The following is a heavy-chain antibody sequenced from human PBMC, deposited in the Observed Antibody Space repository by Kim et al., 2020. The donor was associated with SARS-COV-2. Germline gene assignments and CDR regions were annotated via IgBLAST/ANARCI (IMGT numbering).Heavy chain of an antibody. J-gene: IGHJ5*02. CDR3: ATADGDRYRQNWFDP. V-gene: IGHV1-24*01. CDR2: FDPEDGET. CDR1: GYTLTELS. D-gene: IGHD3-10*01. Sequence: ASVKVSCKVSGYTLTELSMHWVRQAPGKGLEWMGGFDPEDGETIYAQKFQGRVTMTEDTSTDTAYMELSSLRSEDTAVYYCATADGDRYRQNWFDPWGQGTLVTVSS.